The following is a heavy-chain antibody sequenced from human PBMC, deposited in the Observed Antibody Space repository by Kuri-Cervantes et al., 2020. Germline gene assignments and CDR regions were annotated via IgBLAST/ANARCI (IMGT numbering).Heavy chain of an antibody. CDR2: ISGSGGST. V-gene: IGHV3-23*01. CDR3: VKSKFYDSSGYYLDY. Sequence: GESLKISCAASGFTFSSYAMSWVRQAPGKGLEWVSAISGSGGSTYYADSVKGRFTISRDNSKNTLYLQMNSLRAEDTAVYYCVKSKFYDSSGYYLDYWGQGTLVTVSS. J-gene: IGHJ4*02. D-gene: IGHD3-22*01. CDR1: GFTFSSYA.